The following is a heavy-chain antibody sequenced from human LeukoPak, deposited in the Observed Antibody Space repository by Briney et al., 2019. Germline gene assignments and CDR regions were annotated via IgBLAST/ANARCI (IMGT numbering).Heavy chain of an antibody. CDR2: IKQDGSEK. V-gene: IGHV3-7*01. CDR1: GFTLSSYC. D-gene: IGHD5-24*01. CDR3: ARWRGLQSEFEY. J-gene: IGHJ4*02. Sequence: TGGSLRLSCAASGFTLSSYCMSWVRQAPGKGREWVANIKQDGSEKYYVDSVKGRFTISRDNAKNSLYLQMNSLRAEDTAVYYWARWRGLQSEFEYWGQGTLVTVSS.